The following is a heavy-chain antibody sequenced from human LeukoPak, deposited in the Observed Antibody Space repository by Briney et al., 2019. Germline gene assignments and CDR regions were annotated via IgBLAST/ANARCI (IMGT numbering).Heavy chain of an antibody. Sequence: GGSLRLSCAASGFTFDDYAMYWVRQAPGKGLEWVSGISWNSGSTGYADSVKGRFTISRDNAKNSLYLQMNSLRAEDTALYYCAKDKSAMVRGVGDALDIWGQGTMVTVSS. CDR1: GFTFDDYA. CDR3: AKDKSAMVRGVGDALDI. V-gene: IGHV3-9*01. J-gene: IGHJ3*02. CDR2: ISWNSGST. D-gene: IGHD3-10*01.